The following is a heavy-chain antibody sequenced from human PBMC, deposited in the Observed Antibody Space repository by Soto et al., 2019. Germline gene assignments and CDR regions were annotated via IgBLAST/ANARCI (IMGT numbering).Heavy chain of an antibody. CDR2: IIPILGIA. V-gene: IGHV1-69*04. Sequence: ASVKVSCKASGGTFSSYTISWVRQAPGQGLEWMGRIIPILGIANYAQKFQGRVTITADKSTSTAYMELSSLRSEDTAVYYCARDRDYGSGSYYNADMDVWGKGTTVTVSS. CDR3: ARDRDYGSGSYYNADMDV. J-gene: IGHJ6*03. CDR1: GGTFSSYT. D-gene: IGHD3-10*01.